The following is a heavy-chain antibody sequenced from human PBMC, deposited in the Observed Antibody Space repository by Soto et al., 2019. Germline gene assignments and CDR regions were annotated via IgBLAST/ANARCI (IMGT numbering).Heavy chain of an antibody. CDR1: GFTFSSYS. J-gene: IGHJ2*01. CDR2: ISSSSSYI. Sequence: PGGSLRLSCAASGFTFSSYSMNWVRPAPGKGLEWVSSISSSSSYIYYADSVKGRFTISRDNAKNSLYLQMNSLRAEDTAVYYCARDQVAGTRYFDLWGRGTLVTVSS. D-gene: IGHD6-19*01. CDR3: ARDQVAGTRYFDL. V-gene: IGHV3-21*01.